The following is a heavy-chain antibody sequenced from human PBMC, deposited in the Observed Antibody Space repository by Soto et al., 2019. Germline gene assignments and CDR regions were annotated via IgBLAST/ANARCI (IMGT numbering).Heavy chain of an antibody. J-gene: IGHJ6*02. D-gene: IGHD2-2*01. CDR3: ARDGPCSSTSCYYYYYGMDV. CDR1: GYTFTIYG. CDR2: ISAYNGNT. V-gene: IGHV1-18*04. Sequence: ASVKVSCKASGYTFTIYGISCVVQSPLQGLEWMGWISAYNGNTNYAQKLQGRVTMTTDTSTSTAYMELRSLRSDDTAVYYCARDGPCSSTSCYYYYYGMDVWGQGTTVTVSS.